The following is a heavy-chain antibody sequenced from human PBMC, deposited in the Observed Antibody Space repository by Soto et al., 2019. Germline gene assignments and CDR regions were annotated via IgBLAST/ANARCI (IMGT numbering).Heavy chain of an antibody. D-gene: IGHD1-26*01. CDR2: IYATGDT. Sequence: SETLSLTCNVSGASLSRYYWSWIRQPPGKGLEWIGRIYATGDTDYNPSLKSRISMSVDMSKKQFSLTLRSVTAADTAIYYCVRDGTKTLRDPFEPWGRGMLVTVSS. CDR3: VRDGTKTLRDPFEP. J-gene: IGHJ5*02. CDR1: GASLSRYY. V-gene: IGHV4-4*07.